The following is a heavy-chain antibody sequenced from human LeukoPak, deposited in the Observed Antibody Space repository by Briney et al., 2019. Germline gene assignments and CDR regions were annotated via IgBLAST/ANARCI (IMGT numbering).Heavy chain of an antibody. CDR2: ISESGYST. CDR3: ARYSESYHAIDY. J-gene: IGHJ4*02. Sequence: GGSLRLSCAASEFTFSSYAMSWVRQAPGKGLEWVSLISESGYSTYYVDSVKGRFTISRDNAENTLYLQMNSLRAEDTALYYCARYSESYHAIDYWGQGTLVTVSS. CDR1: EFTFSSYA. V-gene: IGHV3-23*01. D-gene: IGHD5-12*01.